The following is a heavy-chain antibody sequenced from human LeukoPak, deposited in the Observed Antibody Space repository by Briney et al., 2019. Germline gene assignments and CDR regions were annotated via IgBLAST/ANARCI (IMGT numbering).Heavy chain of an antibody. V-gene: IGHV4-59*12. CDR2: IYYSGST. D-gene: IGHD6-19*01. Sequence: SETLSLTCTVSGGSISSYYWSWIRQPPGKGLEWIGYIYYSGSTNYNPSLKSRVTISVDTSKNQFSLKLSSVTAADTAVYYCARDLKQGGRALSSGWTYYYYYYMDVWGKGTTVTISS. J-gene: IGHJ6*03. CDR1: GGSISSYY. CDR3: ARDLKQGGRALSSGWTYYYYYYMDV.